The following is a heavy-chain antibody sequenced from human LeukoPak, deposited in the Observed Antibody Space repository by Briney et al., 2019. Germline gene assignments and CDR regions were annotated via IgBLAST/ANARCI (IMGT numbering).Heavy chain of an antibody. V-gene: IGHV1-18*01. CDR3: ARRISSSSGPYGMDV. CDR2: ISAYSGHT. Sequence: GASVKVSCRASCYTFTIYVITWVLHATGQGLDWIEWISAYSGHTNYAQKLQGRVTMTTDTSTTTAYMELRSLRSDDTAVYYCARRISSSSGPYGMDVWGQGTSVTVSS. J-gene: IGHJ6*02. D-gene: IGHD6-6*01. CDR1: CYTFTIYV.